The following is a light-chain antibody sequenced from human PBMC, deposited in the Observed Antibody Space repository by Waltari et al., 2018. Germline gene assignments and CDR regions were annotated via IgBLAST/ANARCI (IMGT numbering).Light chain of an antibody. CDR3: MILYNNAVV. CDR1: SDIIVGSFK. CDR2: HIPDSSQ. J-gene: IGLJ3*02. Sequence: QAVLTQPASLSASPGASASLPCTFRSDIIVGSFKLYWYPQKPGSSPQFLLKHIPDSSQQRGSGVPSRFSVSRDTSANAEVLLISGLQSEDEADYYCMILYNNAVVFGGGTKLTVL. V-gene: IGLV5-45*01.